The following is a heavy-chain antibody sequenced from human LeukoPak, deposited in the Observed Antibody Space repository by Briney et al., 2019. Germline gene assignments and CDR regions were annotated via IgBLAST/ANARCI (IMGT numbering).Heavy chain of an antibody. V-gene: IGHV3-48*01. CDR2: ISSSSSAI. D-gene: IGHD6-6*01. CDR3: ARGGSITARRVSCGYD. Sequence: GGSLRLSCAASGITFSSDSMNWVRQAPGKGLEWISYISSSSSAIYYADSVKGRFTISRDNAKNSLYLQMNSLRAEDTAVYYCARGGSITARRVSCGYDWGQGTLVTVSS. CDR1: GITFSSDS. J-gene: IGHJ4*02.